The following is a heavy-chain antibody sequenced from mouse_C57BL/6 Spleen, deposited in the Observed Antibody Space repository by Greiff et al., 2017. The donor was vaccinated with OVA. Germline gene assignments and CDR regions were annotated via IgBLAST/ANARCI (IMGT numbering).Heavy chain of an antibody. V-gene: IGHV5-4*01. D-gene: IGHD1-1*01. CDR3: ARDRHYGSSPDYFDY. CDR1: GFTFSSYA. J-gene: IGHJ2*01. Sequence: EVHLVESGGGLVKPGGSLKLSCAASGFTFSSYAMSWVRQTPEKRLEWVATISDGGSYTYYPDNVKGRFTISRDNAKNNLYLQMSHLKSEDTAMYYCARDRHYGSSPDYFDYWGQGTTLTVSS. CDR2: ISDGGSYT.